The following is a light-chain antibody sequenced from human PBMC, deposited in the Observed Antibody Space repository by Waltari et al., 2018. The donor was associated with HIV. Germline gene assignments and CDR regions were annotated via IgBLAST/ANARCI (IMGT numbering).Light chain of an antibody. CDR1: SSDVGTYSL. Sequence: QSALTQPASRSGSPGQWITISCTGTSSDVGTYSLVSWYQLHPGKAPKLLIYEVTHRPSGVSARFPVYNSGKTPALPIAGLQAEDGAVYYFFSLAATFMIFCGGTKLTLV. V-gene: IGLV2-23*02. CDR2: EVT. J-gene: IGLJ2*01. CDR3: FSLAATFMI.